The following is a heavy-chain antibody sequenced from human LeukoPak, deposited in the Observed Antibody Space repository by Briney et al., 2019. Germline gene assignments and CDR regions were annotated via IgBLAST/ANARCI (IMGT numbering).Heavy chain of an antibody. CDR2: IYTSGST. V-gene: IGHV4-4*07. CDR1: GGSISSYY. J-gene: IGHJ6*02. D-gene: IGHD1-7*01. Sequence: SETLSLTCTVTGGSISSYYWSWIRQPAGKRLEWIGRIYTSGSTNYNPSLKSRVTMSVDTSKNQFSLKLSSVTAADTAVYYCAREWGITGTPQQKYYYYYYGMDVWGQGTTVTVSS. CDR3: AREWGITGTPQQKYYYYYYGMDV.